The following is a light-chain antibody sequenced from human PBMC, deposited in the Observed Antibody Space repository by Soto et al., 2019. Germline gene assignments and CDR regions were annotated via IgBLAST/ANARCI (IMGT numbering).Light chain of an antibody. J-gene: IGKJ1*01. CDR3: QQYNNWPRT. CDR2: AAS. Sequence: EIVMTQSPATLLVSPMEIGTLSFRASQSVGSNLAWYQQKPGQAPRLLIYAASTRASGFPARFSGGGSGTEFTLTISSLQSEDFAVYYCQQYNNWPRTFGQGTKVDI. V-gene: IGKV3-15*01. CDR1: QSVGSN.